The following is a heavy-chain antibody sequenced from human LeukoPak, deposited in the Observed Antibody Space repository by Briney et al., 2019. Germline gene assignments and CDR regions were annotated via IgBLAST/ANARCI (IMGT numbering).Heavy chain of an antibody. CDR2: IYYSGST. CDR1: GGSISSSSYY. Sequence: SSETLSLTCTVSGGSISSSSYYWGWIRQPPGKGLEWIGSIYYSGSTYYNPSLKSRVTISVDASKNQFSLKLSSVTAADTAVYYCASSFQNMVPFDYWGQGTLVTVSS. V-gene: IGHV4-39*01. J-gene: IGHJ4*02. D-gene: IGHD3-10*01. CDR3: ASSFQNMVPFDY.